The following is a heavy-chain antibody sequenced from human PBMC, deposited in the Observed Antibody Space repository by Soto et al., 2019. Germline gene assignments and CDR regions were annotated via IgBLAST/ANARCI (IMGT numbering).Heavy chain of an antibody. CDR2: IGFDGTNI. CDR1: GFDFKTYG. D-gene: IGHD3-10*01. Sequence: QGHLVESGGGVVQPGRSLRLSCVASGFDFKTYGMHWVRQAPGKGLEWVAVIGFDGTNIHYSDSVRGRFSISRDNSENTVSLQMNSLRVEHTALYYCVRTACVINNCSYRGVRWGQGTLVTV. J-gene: IGHJ4*02. CDR3: VRTACVINNCSYRGVR. V-gene: IGHV3-33*01.